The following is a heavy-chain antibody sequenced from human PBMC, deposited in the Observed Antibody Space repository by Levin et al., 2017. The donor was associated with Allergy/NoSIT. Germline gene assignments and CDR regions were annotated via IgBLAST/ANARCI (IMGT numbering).Heavy chain of an antibody. D-gene: IGHD2-2*01. CDR3: AKTPRYCSRTSCYAGSMDV. CDR2: ISGSGGNT. J-gene: IGHJ6*03. CDR1: GFTFSSYA. V-gene: IGHV3-23*01. Sequence: GGSLRLSCAASGFTFSSYAMSWVRQAPGKGPEWVSAISGSGGNTYYADSVKGRFTISRDNSKNTLYLQMNRLRAEDTAVYYCAKTPRYCSRTSCYAGSMDVWGKGTTVTVSS.